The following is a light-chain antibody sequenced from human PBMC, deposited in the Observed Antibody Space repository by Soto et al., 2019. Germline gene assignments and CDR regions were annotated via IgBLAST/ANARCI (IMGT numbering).Light chain of an antibody. J-gene: IGLJ1*01. Sequence: QSALTQPPSASGSPGQSVAISCTGTSSEVGGYNYVSWYQQHPGKAPKLMIYEVNKRPSGVPDRFSGSKSGNTASLPVSGLQAEDEADYYCSSYAGSSNVFGTGTKVTVL. V-gene: IGLV2-8*01. CDR2: EVN. CDR3: SSYAGSSNV. CDR1: SSEVGGYNY.